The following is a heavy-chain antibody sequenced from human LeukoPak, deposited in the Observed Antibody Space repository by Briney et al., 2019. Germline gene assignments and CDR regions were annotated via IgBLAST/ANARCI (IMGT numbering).Heavy chain of an antibody. CDR2: IYYIGIT. CDR3: ASLARYGSGSYNVAGHFQF. CDR1: GGPISSYY. V-gene: IGHV4-59*01. Sequence: PSETLSLTCTVSGGPISSYYWNWIRQPPGKGLEWIGYIYYIGITNYNPSLKSRVTMSVDTSKNQFSLKLNSVTAADTAVYYCASLARYGSGSYNVAGHFQFWGQGPLVTVPS. D-gene: IGHD3-10*01. J-gene: IGHJ1*01.